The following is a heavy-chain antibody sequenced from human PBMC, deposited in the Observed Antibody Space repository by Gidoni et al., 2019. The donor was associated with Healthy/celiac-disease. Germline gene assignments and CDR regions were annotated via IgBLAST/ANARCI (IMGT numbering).Heavy chain of an antibody. CDR3: TTEPLNYDILTGYYISAFDI. D-gene: IGHD3-9*01. Sequence: EVQLVESGGGLVKPGGSLRLSCAASGFTFSNAWMSWVRQAPGKGLEWVGRIKSKTDGGTTDYAAPVKGRFTISRDDSKNTLYLQMNSLKTEDTAVYYCTTEPLNYDILTGYYISAFDIWGQGTMVTVSS. V-gene: IGHV3-15*01. J-gene: IGHJ3*02. CDR1: GFTFSNAW. CDR2: IKSKTDGGTT.